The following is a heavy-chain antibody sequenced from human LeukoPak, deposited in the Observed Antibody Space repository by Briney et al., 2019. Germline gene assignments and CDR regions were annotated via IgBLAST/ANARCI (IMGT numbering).Heavy chain of an antibody. D-gene: IGHD6-19*01. CDR1: GFTFSSYG. CDR2: IWYDGSNK. J-gene: IGHJ6*02. Sequence: GGSLRLSCAASGFTFSSYGMHWVRQAPGKGLEWVTIIWYDGSNKYYTESVQGRFTISRDNSKNTLYLQMNSLRAEDTAVYYCAGAPNIRTVAGTDYYAMDVWGQGTTVTVSS. V-gene: IGHV3-33*01. CDR3: AGAPNIRTVAGTDYYAMDV.